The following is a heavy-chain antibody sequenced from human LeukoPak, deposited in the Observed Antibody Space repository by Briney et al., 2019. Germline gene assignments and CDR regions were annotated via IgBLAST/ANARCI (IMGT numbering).Heavy chain of an antibody. CDR3: ARGQQLVLDYYYYMDV. J-gene: IGHJ6*03. D-gene: IGHD6-13*01. V-gene: IGHV1-2*02. CDR2: INPNSGGT. CDR1: GYTFTGYY. Sequence: ASVKVSCKASGYTFTGYYMHWVRQAPGQGLEWMGWINPNSGGTNYAQKFQGRVTMTRDTSINTAYMDLSRLRSDDTALYYCARGQQLVLDYYYYMDVWGKGTTVTISS.